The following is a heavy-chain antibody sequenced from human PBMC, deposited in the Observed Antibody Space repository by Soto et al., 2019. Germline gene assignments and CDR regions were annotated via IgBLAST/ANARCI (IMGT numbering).Heavy chain of an antibody. D-gene: IGHD3-22*01. CDR2: ISGNGGT. J-gene: IGHJ4*02. CDR3: AKDAPGSGWLSDY. Sequence: VQLLESGGCVTQPGGSLRLSCAASGFTFRIYAMSWVRQAPGKGLEWVSTISGNGGTSYADFVRGRFIISRDNSKNTLYLQMNSLRAEDTAIYDCAKDAPGSGWLSDYWGQGTRVTVSS. CDR1: GFTFRIYA. V-gene: IGHV3-23*01.